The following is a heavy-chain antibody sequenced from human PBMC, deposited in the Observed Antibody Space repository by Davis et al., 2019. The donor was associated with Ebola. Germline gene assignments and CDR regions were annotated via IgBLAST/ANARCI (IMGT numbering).Heavy chain of an antibody. D-gene: IGHD5-24*01. Sequence: SETLSLTCTVSGGSISSGGYSWSWIRQPPGKGLEWIGSIYYSGSTYYNPSLKSRVTISVDTSKNQFSLKLSSVTAADTAVYYCARHVVGRVAGGSIDHWGQGTLVTVSS. J-gene: IGHJ4*02. CDR2: IYYSGST. V-gene: IGHV4-39*01. CDR3: ARHVVGRVAGGSIDH. CDR1: GGSISSGGYS.